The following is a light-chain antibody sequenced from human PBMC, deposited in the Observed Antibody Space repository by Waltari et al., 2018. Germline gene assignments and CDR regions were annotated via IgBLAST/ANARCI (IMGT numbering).Light chain of an antibody. CDR3: QQSYSAPH. V-gene: IGKV1-39*01. CDR2: AAS. Sequence: DRITITCRASQSISSHLNWYQHKSGKAPKLLIYAASSLQSGVPSRFSGSGSGTDFTLTISSLQPEDFATYYCQQSYSAPHFGPGTKVDIK. CDR1: QSISSH. J-gene: IGKJ3*01.